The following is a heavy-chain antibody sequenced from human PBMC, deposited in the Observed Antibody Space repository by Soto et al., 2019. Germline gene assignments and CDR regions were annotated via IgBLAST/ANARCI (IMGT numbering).Heavy chain of an antibody. CDR2: MYNTGST. Sequence: SETLSLTCTVSGGSISGYYWSWIRQPPGKGLEWIGYMYNTGSTVYDPSFKSRVTISVDTSKSQFSLRLNSVTAADTAVYYCARDLWGYCGTDCYPLDVWGQGTTVTV. J-gene: IGHJ6*02. D-gene: IGHD2-21*02. CDR1: GGSISGYY. V-gene: IGHV4-59*01. CDR3: ARDLWGYCGTDCYPLDV.